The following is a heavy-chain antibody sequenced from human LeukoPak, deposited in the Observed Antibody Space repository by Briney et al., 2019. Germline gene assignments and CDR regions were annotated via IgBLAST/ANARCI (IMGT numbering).Heavy chain of an antibody. CDR2: IYASEIT. D-gene: IGHD3-10*01. Sequence: SESLSLTCTVSGGSLSSGCYYWSWLPQPGGRGMEWFGRIYASEITNYNPSLRSRVTSSVDTSKHPFSLKLSPLTADDPTVYYCAKLCVWFGRLGAFYIWGQRAMVSASP. V-gene: IGHV4-61*02. CDR3: AKLCVWFGRLGAFYI. J-gene: IGHJ3*02. CDR1: GGSLSSGCYY.